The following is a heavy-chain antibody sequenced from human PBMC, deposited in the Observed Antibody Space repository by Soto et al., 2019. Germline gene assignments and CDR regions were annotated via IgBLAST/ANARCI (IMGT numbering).Heavy chain of an antibody. Sequence: QVQLVQSGAEVKKPGASVKVSCKASGYTFTSYSISWVRQAPGQGLEWMGWITAYNGNTNYAQKLQGRVTMTTDTSTSTAYMELRSMRSDDTAVYYCARVGRHYYYYGFPVYWGQVTRVTVSA. D-gene: IGHD3-10*01. CDR2: ITAYNGNT. V-gene: IGHV1-18*04. CDR3: ARVGRHYYYYGFPVY. J-gene: IGHJ4*02. CDR1: GYTFTSYS.